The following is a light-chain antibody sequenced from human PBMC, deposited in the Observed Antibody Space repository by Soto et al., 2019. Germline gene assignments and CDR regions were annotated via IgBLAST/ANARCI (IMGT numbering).Light chain of an antibody. CDR1: SSDVGGYNY. Sequence: QSVLTQPPSASGSPGQSVTISCTGTSSDVGGYNYVSWYQHHPAKAPKLIIYEVSKRPSGVPDRFSGSKSGNTASLTVSGLQGEDEAEYYCSSYAGSNNLGVFGTGTKLTVL. CDR2: EVS. V-gene: IGLV2-8*01. CDR3: SSYAGSNNLGV. J-gene: IGLJ1*01.